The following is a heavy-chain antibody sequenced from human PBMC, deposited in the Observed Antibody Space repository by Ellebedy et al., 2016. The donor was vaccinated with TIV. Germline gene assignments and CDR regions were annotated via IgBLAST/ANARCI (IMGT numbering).Heavy chain of an antibody. Sequence: MPSETLSLTCTVSGGSISSSSYYWGWIRQPPGKGLAWIGSIYYSGSPYYNPSLKSRVTISVDTSKNQFSLKLSSVTAADTAVYYCARQGHSSGWYVGEYYFDYWGQGTLVTVSS. D-gene: IGHD6-19*01. CDR3: ARQGHSSGWYVGEYYFDY. CDR1: GGSISSSSYY. J-gene: IGHJ4*02. V-gene: IGHV4-39*01. CDR2: IYYSGSP.